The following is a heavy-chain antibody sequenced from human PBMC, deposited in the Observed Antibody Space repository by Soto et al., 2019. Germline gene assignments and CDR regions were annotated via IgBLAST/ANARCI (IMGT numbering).Heavy chain of an antibody. CDR2: INHSGST. D-gene: IGHD6-13*01. CDR3: ASLAQQLVSSDWFDP. J-gene: IGHJ5*02. V-gene: IGHV4-34*01. Sequence: QVQLQQWGAGLLKPSETLSLTCAVYGGSFSGYYWSWIRQPPGKGLEWIGEINHSGSTNYNPSLKSRVTISVDTSKNQFSLKLSSVTAADTAVYYCASLAQQLVSSDWFDPWGQGTLVTVSS. CDR1: GGSFSGYY.